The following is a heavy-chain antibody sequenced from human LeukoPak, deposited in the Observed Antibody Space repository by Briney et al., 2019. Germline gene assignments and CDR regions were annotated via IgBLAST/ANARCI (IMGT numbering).Heavy chain of an antibody. CDR3: ARQVLEWLLPAFDY. D-gene: IGHD3-3*01. V-gene: IGHV4-30-4*08. CDR2: IYYSGST. CDR1: GGSISSGGYY. J-gene: IGHJ4*02. Sequence: SQTMSLTCTVSGGSISSGGYYWSWIRHPPGKGLEWIGYIYYSGSTYYNPSLKSRVTISVDTSKNQFSLKLSSVTAADTAVYYCARQVLEWLLPAFDYWGQGTLVTVSS.